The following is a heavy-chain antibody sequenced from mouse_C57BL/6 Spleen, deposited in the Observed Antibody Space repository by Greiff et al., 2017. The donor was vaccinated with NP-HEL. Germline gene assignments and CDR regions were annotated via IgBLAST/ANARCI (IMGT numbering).Heavy chain of an antibody. V-gene: IGHV5-16*01. D-gene: IGHD2-2*01. Sequence: SVGGFLLPGSSLPLSCTASGFTFSDYFLAFVRQVPVTGLEWVANINYDGSCTYYLDSLKSRFIISRDNAKNILYLQMSSLKSEDTATYYCARAMVTTRGWYFDVWGTGTTVTVSS. CDR3: ARAMVTTRGWYFDV. J-gene: IGHJ1*03. CDR1: GFTFSDYF. CDR2: INYDGSCT.